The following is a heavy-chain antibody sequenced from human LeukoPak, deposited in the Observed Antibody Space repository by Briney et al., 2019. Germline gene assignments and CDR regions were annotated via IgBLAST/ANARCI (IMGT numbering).Heavy chain of an antibody. J-gene: IGHJ4*02. CDR3: ARTPLGGNYFDY. V-gene: IGHV2-70*11. Sequence: SGPALVKPTQTLTLTCTFSGFSLSTSGMCVSWIRQPPGKALEWLARIDWDDDKYYSTSLKTRLTISKDTSENQVVLTMTNMDPVDTATYYCARTPLGGNYFDYWGQGTLVTVSS. CDR2: IDWDDDK. CDR1: GFSLSTSGMC.